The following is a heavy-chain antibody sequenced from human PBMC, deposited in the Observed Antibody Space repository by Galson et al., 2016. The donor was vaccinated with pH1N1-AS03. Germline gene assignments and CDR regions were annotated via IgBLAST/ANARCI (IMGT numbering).Heavy chain of an antibody. CDR3: ARSGSGSFYEGDF. CDR1: GYTFTNYG. CDR2: IGTYT. J-gene: IGHJ4*02. Sequence: VKVSCKASGYTFTNYGISWVRQAPGQGLEYMGWIGTYTIYAQKLQGRVTMTTDTSTSTAYMELRSPGSNDTAVYYCARSGSGSFYEGDFWGQGTLVSVSS. D-gene: IGHD3-10*01. V-gene: IGHV1-18*01.